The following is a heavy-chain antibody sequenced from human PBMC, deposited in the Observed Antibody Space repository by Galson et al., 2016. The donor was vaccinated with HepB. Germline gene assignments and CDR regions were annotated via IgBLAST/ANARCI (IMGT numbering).Heavy chain of an antibody. J-gene: IGHJ4*02. V-gene: IGHV3-30*18. CDR1: GFIFTKFA. D-gene: IGHD5-24*01. Sequence: SLRLSCAGTGFIFTKFAMHWVRQAPGKGLEWVAVITYDGRYKYYADSVKGRFTISRDNSNNLFLQMNSLTPEDTALYYCAKDRGDGIVGRDIIEDWGQGVLVTVSA. CDR2: ITYDGRYK. CDR3: AKDRGDGIVGRDIIED.